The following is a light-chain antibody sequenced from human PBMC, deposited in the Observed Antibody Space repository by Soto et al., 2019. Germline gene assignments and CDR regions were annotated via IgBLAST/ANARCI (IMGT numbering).Light chain of an antibody. CDR1: QRISSN. V-gene: IGKV3D-15*01. CDR2: GAS. CDR3: QQYNNWPPYT. Sequence: EIVLTQSPASLSVYPGERATLSCRASQRISSNLAWYQQKPGQAPRLLIYGASTRATGIPARFSGSGSETEFTLTISSLQSEDFAVYYCQQYNNWPPYTFGQGTKLEIK. J-gene: IGKJ2*01.